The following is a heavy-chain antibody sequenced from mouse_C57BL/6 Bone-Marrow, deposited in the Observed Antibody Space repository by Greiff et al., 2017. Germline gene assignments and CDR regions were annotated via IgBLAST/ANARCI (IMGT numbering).Heavy chain of an antibody. Sequence: QVQLQQPGAELVKPGASVKLSCKASGYTFTSYWMHWVKQRPGQGLEWIGMIHPNSGSTNYNEKFKSKATLTVDKSSSTAYMHLSSLTSEDSAVYYCARGLRLPPWFAYWGQGTLVTVSA. CDR1: GYTFTSYW. D-gene: IGHD3-2*02. CDR2: IHPNSGST. V-gene: IGHV1-64*01. CDR3: ARGLRLPPWFAY. J-gene: IGHJ3*01.